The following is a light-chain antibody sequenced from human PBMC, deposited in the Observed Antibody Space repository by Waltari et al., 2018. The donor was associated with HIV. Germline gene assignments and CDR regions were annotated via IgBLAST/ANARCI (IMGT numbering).Light chain of an antibody. CDR1: TSDAGSYHC. J-gene: IGLJ2*01. V-gene: IGLV2-8*01. CDR3: TSYAGRNTFV. Sequence: QSALTQPRSASGSPGPSVTSSITGNTSDAGSYHCVTWYQPHPGKAPKLLIYEVFTRPSGVPVRFSASTSGNTASLTVSGLQAEDEADYSCTSYAGRNTFVFGGGTKLTVL. CDR2: EVF.